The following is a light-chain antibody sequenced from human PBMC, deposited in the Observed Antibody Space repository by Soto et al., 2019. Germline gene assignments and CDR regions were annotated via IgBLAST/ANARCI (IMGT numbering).Light chain of an antibody. Sequence: QSALTQPPSASGSPGQSVTISCTGTSSDVGGYNYVSWYQQHPGKAPKLMIYDVSKRPSGVPDRFSGSKSGSTASLTVSGLQAEDEADYYCSSYAGSNNLYVFGTGTKLPS. V-gene: IGLV2-8*01. CDR2: DVS. J-gene: IGLJ1*01. CDR3: SSYAGSNNLYV. CDR1: SSDVGGYNY.